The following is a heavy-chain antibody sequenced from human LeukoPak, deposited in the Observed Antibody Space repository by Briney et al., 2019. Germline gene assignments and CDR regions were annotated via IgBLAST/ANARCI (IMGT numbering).Heavy chain of an antibody. CDR1: GFIFSSYW. D-gene: IGHD6-19*01. Sequence: GRSLRLSCAASGFIFSSYWMSWVRQAPGKGLEWVANIKQDGSEKYYVDSVKGRFTISRDNAKNSLYLQMNSLRAEDTAVYYCARDYSSGWYANMDVWGKGTTVTVSS. CDR3: ARDYSSGWYANMDV. CDR2: IKQDGSEK. V-gene: IGHV3-7*01. J-gene: IGHJ6*03.